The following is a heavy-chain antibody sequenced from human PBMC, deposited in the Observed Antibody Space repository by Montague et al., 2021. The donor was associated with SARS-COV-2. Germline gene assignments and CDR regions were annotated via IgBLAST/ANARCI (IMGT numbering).Heavy chain of an antibody. CDR2: IYYSGST. D-gene: IGHD2-15*01. J-gene: IGHJ6*02. Sequence: TLSLTSSVSSGSINSGGFYWSWIRQPPGKGLEWIGYIYYSGSTYYNPSLESRLTISVDTSKNQFSLNLSSVTAADTAVYYCARSVRGYCNDDSCLARYCYGLVVWGQGTTVTVSS. CDR1: SGSINSGGFY. V-gene: IGHV4-31*03. CDR3: ARSVRGYCNDDSCLARYCYGLVV.